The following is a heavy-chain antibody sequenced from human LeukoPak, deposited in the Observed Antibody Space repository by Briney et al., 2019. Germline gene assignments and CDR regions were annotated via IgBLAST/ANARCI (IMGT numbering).Heavy chain of an antibody. J-gene: IGHJ5*02. D-gene: IGHD6-13*01. CDR2: ISTSDGNT. V-gene: IGHV1-46*01. Sequence: ASVKVSCKASGYIFTTYHMHWVRQAPGQGLEWMGMISTSDGNTNYARKFQGRVTMTRDTSTSTVYMQLSSLGSEDTAVYYCGIERSAGTWFDPWGQGTLVTVSS. CDR3: GIERSAGTWFDP. CDR1: GYIFTTYH.